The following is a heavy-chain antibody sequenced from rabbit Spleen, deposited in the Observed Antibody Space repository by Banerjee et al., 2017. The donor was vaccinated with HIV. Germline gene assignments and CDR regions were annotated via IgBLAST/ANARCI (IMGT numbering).Heavy chain of an antibody. CDR2: IYTSSGST. D-gene: IGHD6-1*01. V-gene: IGHV1S43*01. CDR1: GFSFSTNYY. Sequence: QEQLVESGGGLVQPEGSLTLTCTASGFSFSTNYYMCWVRQAPGKGLEWIACIYTSSGSTYYASWVNGRFTISRSTSLNTVDLKMTSLTAADTATYFCARGDSHVYSYNLWGQGTLVTVS. J-gene: IGHJ4*01. CDR3: ARGDSHVYSYNL.